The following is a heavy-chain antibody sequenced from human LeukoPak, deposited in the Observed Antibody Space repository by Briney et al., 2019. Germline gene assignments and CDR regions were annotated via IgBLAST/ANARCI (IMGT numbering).Heavy chain of an antibody. Sequence: PSETLSLTCTVSGGSISSYYWNWIRQPPGGGLEWIGYIYYSGSTNYNPSLKGRVTISVDTSKNQFSLNLTSVTAADTAVYYCAREWSSGWAEFDYWGQGTLVTVSS. CDR1: GGSISSYY. CDR2: IYYSGST. J-gene: IGHJ4*02. D-gene: IGHD6-25*01. V-gene: IGHV4-59*01. CDR3: AREWSSGWAEFDY.